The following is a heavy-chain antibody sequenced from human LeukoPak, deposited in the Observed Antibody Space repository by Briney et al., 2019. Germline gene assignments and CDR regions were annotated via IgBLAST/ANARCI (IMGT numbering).Heavy chain of an antibody. CDR2: INHSGST. J-gene: IGHJ5*02. CDR3: ARGGCSGGSCYTRKVDWFDP. D-gene: IGHD2-15*01. Sequence: SETLSLTCAVYGGSFSGYYWSWIRQPPGKGLEWIGEINHSGSTNYNPSLKSRVTISVDTSKNQFSLKLSSVTAADTAVYYCARGGCSGGSCYTRKVDWFDPWGQGTLVTVSS. CDR1: GGSFSGYY. V-gene: IGHV4-34*01.